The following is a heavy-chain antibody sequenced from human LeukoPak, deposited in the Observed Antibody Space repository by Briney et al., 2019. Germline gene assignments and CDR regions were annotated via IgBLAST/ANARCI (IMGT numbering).Heavy chain of an antibody. CDR2: FDVIDAKT. Sequence: ASVKVSCTVSGSSLTELSLYWVRQAPGKGLEWMGGFDVIDAKTFYAQKFQGRVTMTEDSSTDTAYMELSSLRSDDTAFYYCAAGRPYSLIDYWGQGTLLTVSS. J-gene: IGHJ4*02. CDR1: GSSLTELS. D-gene: IGHD5-18*01. V-gene: IGHV1-24*01. CDR3: AAGRPYSLIDY.